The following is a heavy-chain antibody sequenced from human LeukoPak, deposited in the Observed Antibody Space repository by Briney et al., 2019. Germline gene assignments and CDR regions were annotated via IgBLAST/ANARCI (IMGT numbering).Heavy chain of an antibody. CDR3: ARDVDSESGLFGV. CDR1: RRSVTSYF. CDR2: VHASGST. Sequence: SETLSLICNVSRRSVTSYFWNWIRQPAGKGLEWIGRVHASGSTNYSPSLKSRLTIFLDKSKNNFSLKLTSVTTADTAVYYCARDVDSESGLFGVWGRGIPVLVSS. J-gene: IGHJ2*01. V-gene: IGHV4-4*07. D-gene: IGHD3-16*01.